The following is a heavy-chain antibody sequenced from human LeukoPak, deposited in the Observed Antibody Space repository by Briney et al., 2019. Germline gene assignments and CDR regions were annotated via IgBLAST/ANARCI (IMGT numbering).Heavy chain of an antibody. J-gene: IGHJ4*02. V-gene: IGHV4-39*01. CDR3: ARLSDY. CDR1: GGAISNDNYY. Sequence: SETQSLTCTVSGGAISNDNYYWGWIRQPPGKGLEWIASINYSGTTYYNPSLNSRVSISVDTSKTQLSLRLSSVTAADTAVYYCARLSDYWGQGILVTVSS. CDR2: INYSGTT.